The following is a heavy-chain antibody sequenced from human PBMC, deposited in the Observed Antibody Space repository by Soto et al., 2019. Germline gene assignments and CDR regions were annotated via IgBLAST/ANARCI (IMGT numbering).Heavy chain of an antibody. CDR1: GGTFSSYA. CDR3: AVWFGELLVYYYYGMDV. V-gene: IGHV1-69*13. CDR2: IIPIFGTA. Sequence: ASVKVSCKASGGTFSSYAISWVRQAPGQGLEWMGGIIPIFGTANYAQKFQGRVTMTADESTSTAYMELSSLRSEDTAVYYCAVWFGELLVYYYYGMDVWGQGTTVTVSS. J-gene: IGHJ6*02. D-gene: IGHD3-10*01.